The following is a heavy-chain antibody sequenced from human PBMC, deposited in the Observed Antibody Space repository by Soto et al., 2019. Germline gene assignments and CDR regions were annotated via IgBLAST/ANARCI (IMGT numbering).Heavy chain of an antibody. D-gene: IGHD2-2*01. V-gene: IGHV3-7*05. CDR1: GLTFSSYW. CDR3: AREDIVVVPAARLYYYYGMDV. Sequence: GGSLRLSCAASGLTFSSYWMSWVRQAPGKGLEWVANIKQDGSEKYYVDSVKGRFTISRDNAKNSLYLQMNSLRAEDTAVYYCAREDIVVVPAARLYYYYGMDVWGQGTTVTVSS. J-gene: IGHJ6*02. CDR2: IKQDGSEK.